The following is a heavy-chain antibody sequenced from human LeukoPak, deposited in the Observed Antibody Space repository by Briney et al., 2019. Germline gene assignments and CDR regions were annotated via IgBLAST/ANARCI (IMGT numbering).Heavy chain of an antibody. J-gene: IGHJ4*02. CDR1: GFTFSSYS. V-gene: IGHV3-21*01. Sequence: GGSLRLSCAASGFTFSSYSMNWVRQAPGKGLEWVSSISSSSSYIYYADSVKGRFTISRDNAKNSLYLQMNSLRAEDTAVYYCARDRPDSSGYYLTFDYWGQGTLVTVSS. CDR2: ISSSSSYI. CDR3: ARDRPDSSGYYLTFDY. D-gene: IGHD3-22*01.